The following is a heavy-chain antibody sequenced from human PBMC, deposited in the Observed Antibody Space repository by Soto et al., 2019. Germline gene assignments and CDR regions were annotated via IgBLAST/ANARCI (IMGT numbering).Heavy chain of an antibody. J-gene: IGHJ4*02. CDR1: GFTFSSYS. D-gene: IGHD6-13*01. Sequence: SGGSLRLSCAASGFTFSSYSMNWVRQAPGKGLEWVSSISSSSSYIYYADSVKGRFTISRDNAKNSLYLQMNSLRAEDTAVYYCARDRGGAAAGSYWGQGTLVTVSS. V-gene: IGHV3-21*01. CDR3: ARDRGGAAAGSY. CDR2: ISSSSSYI.